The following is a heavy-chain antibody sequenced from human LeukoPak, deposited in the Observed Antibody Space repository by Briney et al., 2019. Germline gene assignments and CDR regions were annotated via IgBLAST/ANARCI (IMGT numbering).Heavy chain of an antibody. CDR2: IYSGGST. CDR1: GFTVSSNY. J-gene: IGHJ4*02. D-gene: IGHD3-3*01. V-gene: IGHV3-66*01. Sequence: GGSLRLSCAASGFTVSSNYMSWVRQAPGKGLEWVSVIYSGGSTYYADSVKGRFTISRDNSKNTLYLQMNSLRAEDTAVYYCARDLGDFWGGYYTDYWGQGTLVTVSS. CDR3: ARDLGDFWGGYYTDY.